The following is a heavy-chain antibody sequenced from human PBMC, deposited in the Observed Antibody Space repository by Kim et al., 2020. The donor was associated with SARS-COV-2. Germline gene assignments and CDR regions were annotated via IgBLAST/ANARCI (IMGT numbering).Heavy chain of an antibody. Sequence: SVKVSCKASGGTFSSYAISWVRQAPGQGLEWMGGIIPIFGTANYAQKFQGRVTITADESTSTAYMELSSLRSEDTAVYYCARGYYDSSGYYHFDYWGQGTLVTVSS. CDR1: GGTFSSYA. CDR2: IIPIFGTA. D-gene: IGHD3-22*01. CDR3: ARGYYDSSGYYHFDY. J-gene: IGHJ4*02. V-gene: IGHV1-69*13.